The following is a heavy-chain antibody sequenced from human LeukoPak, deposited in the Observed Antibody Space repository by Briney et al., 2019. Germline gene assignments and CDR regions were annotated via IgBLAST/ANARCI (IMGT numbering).Heavy chain of an antibody. CDR3: ARDRRVVGATRPHDAFDI. J-gene: IGHJ3*02. D-gene: IGHD1-26*01. V-gene: IGHV4-59*01. CDR2: IYYSGST. CDR1: GGSISSYY. Sequence: PSETLSLTCNVSGGSISSYYWSWIRQPPGKGLEWIGYIYYSGSTNYNPSLKSRVTISVDTSKNQFSLKLSSVTAADTAVYYCARDRRVVGATRPHDAFDIWGQGTMVTASS.